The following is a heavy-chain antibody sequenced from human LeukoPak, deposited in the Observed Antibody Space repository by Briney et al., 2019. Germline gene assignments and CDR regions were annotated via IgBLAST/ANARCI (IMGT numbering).Heavy chain of an antibody. J-gene: IGHJ4*02. CDR3: ARVLVAYYYDSSGYYTDF. CDR1: GFTFSSYG. V-gene: IGHV3-30*02. CDR2: IRYDGSNK. D-gene: IGHD3-22*01. Sequence: GGSLRLSCAASGFTFSSYGMHWVRQAPGKGLEWVAFIRYDGSNKYYADSVKGRFTISRDNSKNTLYLQMNSLRAEDTAVYYCARVLVAYYYDSSGYYTDFWGQGTLVTVSS.